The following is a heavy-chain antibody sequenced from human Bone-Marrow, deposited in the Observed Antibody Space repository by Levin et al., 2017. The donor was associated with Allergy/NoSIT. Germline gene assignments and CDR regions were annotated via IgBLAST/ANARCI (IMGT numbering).Heavy chain of an antibody. D-gene: IGHD1-26*01. J-gene: IGHJ4*02. CDR3: TTDRRWEPLQFDH. V-gene: IGHV3-15*01. CDR1: GVTLSDAW. Sequence: NAGGSLRLSCEASGVTLSDAWMSWVRQAPGKGLEWVARLKSDVDGGARDYGAPVKGRFTISRDDSKNTLFLQMSNLRTEDTAVYYCTTDRRWEPLQFDHWGQGSQVIVSS. CDR2: LKSDVDGGAR.